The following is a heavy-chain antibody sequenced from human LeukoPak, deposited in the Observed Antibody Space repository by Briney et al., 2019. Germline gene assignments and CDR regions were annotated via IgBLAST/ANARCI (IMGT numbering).Heavy chain of an antibody. Sequence: ASVKVSCKASGGTFSSYAISWVRQAPGQGLEWMGRIIPILGIANYAQKFQGRVTITADKSTSTAYMELSSLRSEDTAVYYCARDGLKYYDFWSGYYAFDIWGQGTMVTVSS. J-gene: IGHJ3*02. CDR1: GGTFSSYA. D-gene: IGHD3-3*01. V-gene: IGHV1-69*04. CDR3: ARDGLKYYDFWSGYYAFDI. CDR2: IIPILGIA.